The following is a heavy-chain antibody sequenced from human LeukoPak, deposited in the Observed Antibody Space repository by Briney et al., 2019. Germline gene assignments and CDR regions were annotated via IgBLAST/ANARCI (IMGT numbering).Heavy chain of an antibody. CDR3: ASQSTPVLPFDI. CDR1: GFTVSSNY. Sequence: GRSLRLSCAASGFTVSSNYISWVRQAPEQGLHPVSVIYSAGTTYYADSVKGRFTISRDNSKNTLYLQMNSLRVEDTAVYYCASQSTPVLPFDIWGQGTMVTVSS. CDR2: IYSAGTT. J-gene: IGHJ3*02. V-gene: IGHV3-66*04.